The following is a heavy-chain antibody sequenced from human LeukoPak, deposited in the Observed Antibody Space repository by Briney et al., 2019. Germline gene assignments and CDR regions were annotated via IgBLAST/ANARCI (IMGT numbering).Heavy chain of an antibody. J-gene: IGHJ4*02. CDR3: ARDGVQGSIL. CDR2: ILYSGTT. D-gene: IGHD1-1*01. CDR1: GGSISPYY. V-gene: IGHV4-59*01. Sequence: SETLSLTCTVSGGSISPYYWSWIRQTPGKGLEWIGYILYSGTTTNYNPSLKSRVTISVDTSKNQFSLKLTSVTAADTAVYYCARDGVQGSILWGQGTLVTVSS.